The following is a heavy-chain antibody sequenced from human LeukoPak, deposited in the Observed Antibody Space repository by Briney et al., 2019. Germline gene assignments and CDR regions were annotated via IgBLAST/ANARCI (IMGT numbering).Heavy chain of an antibody. Sequence: SETLSLTCAVFGGSFSGYYWTWIRQPPGKGLEWIGEINHSGSTNYNPSLKSRVTISVDTSKNQFSLKLSSVTAADTALYYCARRKGYVGWFDPWGQGTLVTVSS. CDR1: GGSFSGYY. V-gene: IGHV4-34*01. J-gene: IGHJ5*02. CDR3: ARRKGYVGWFDP. D-gene: IGHD1-1*01. CDR2: INHSGST.